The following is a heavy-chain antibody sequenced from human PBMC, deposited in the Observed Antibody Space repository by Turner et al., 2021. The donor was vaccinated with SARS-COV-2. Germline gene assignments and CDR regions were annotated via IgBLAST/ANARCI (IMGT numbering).Heavy chain of an antibody. CDR1: GGSISSSSYY. V-gene: IGHV4-39*01. CDR3: ASPGGNSGWFFAYDI. J-gene: IGHJ3*02. D-gene: IGHD6-19*01. Sequence: QLQLQESVPGLVKPSETLSLTCTVSGGSISSSSYYWGWIRQPPGKGLEWIGSIYYSGSTYYNPSLKSRVTISVDTSKNQFSLKLNSVTAADTAVYYCASPGGNSGWFFAYDIWGQGTMVTVSS. CDR2: IYYSGST.